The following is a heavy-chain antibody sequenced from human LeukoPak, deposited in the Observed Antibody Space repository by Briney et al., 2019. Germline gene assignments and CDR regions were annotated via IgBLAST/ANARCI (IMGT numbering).Heavy chain of an antibody. CDR2: IYYSGST. J-gene: IGHJ4*02. Sequence: SETLSLTCTVSGGSISSYYWSWIRQPPGKGLEWIGYIYYSGSTNYNPSLKSRVTISVDTSKNQFSLKLSSVTAADTAVYYCARADIVATSTLFDYWGQGTLVTVSS. V-gene: IGHV4-59*01. CDR1: GGSISSYY. CDR3: ARADIVATSTLFDY. D-gene: IGHD5-12*01.